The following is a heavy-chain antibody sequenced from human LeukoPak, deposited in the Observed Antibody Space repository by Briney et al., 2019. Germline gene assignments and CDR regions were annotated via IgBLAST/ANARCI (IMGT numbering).Heavy chain of an antibody. Sequence: GGSLRLSCAASGFIFSKYWMSWVRQAPGKGLEWVGRIKSKTDGGTTDYAAPVKGRFTVSRDDSKNTLFLQMNSLKTEDTAVYYCTTENGITMVRGVIITPRYFHYWGQGTLVTVSS. CDR1: GFIFSKYW. V-gene: IGHV3-15*01. CDR2: IKSKTDGGTT. D-gene: IGHD3-10*01. CDR3: TTENGITMVRGVIITPRYFHY. J-gene: IGHJ4*02.